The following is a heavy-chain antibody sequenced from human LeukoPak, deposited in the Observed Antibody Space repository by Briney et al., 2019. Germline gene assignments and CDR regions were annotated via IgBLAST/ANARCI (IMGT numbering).Heavy chain of an antibody. J-gene: IGHJ3*02. V-gene: IGHV4-59*01. CDR3: ARGATVYDFDI. CDR1: GGSISSYY. Sequence: SETLSLTCTVSGGSISSYYWSWIRQPPGKGLEWIGYIYYSGSTIYNPSLKSRVTISVDTSKNQFSLKLSSVTAADTAVYYCARGATVYDFDIWGQGTMVTVSS. CDR2: IYYSGST.